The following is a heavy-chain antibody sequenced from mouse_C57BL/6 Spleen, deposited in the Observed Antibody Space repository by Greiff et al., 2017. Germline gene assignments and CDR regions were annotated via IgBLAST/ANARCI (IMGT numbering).Heavy chain of an antibody. CDR3: TRAGDYGYDGAWFAY. Sequence: EVKLMESGAGLVKPGGSLKLSCAASGFTFSSYAMSWVRQTPEKRLEWVAYISSGGDYIYYADTVKGRFTISRDNARNTLYLQMSSLKSEDTAMYYCTRAGDYGYDGAWFAYWGQGTLVTVSA. J-gene: IGHJ3*01. V-gene: IGHV5-9-1*02. CDR1: GFTFSSYA. D-gene: IGHD2-2*01. CDR2: ISSGGDYI.